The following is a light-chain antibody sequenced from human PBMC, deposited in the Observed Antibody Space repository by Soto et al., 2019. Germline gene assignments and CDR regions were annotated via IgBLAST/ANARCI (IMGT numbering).Light chain of an antibody. CDR2: GAS. V-gene: IGKV3-11*01. J-gene: IGKJ4*01. CDR1: QSVSSY. CDR3: QQSYSTPLT. Sequence: EIVLTQSPATLSLSPGERATLSCRASQSVSSYLAWYQQKPGQAPRLLIYGASTRATGIPVRFSGSGSGTDFTLTISSLQPEDFATYYCQQSYSTPLTFGGGTKVDIK.